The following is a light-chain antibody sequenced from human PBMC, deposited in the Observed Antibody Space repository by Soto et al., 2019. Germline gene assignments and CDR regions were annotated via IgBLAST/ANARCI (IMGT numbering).Light chain of an antibody. CDR1: QSVLYSSNNKNY. CDR3: QQYYSTPLT. Sequence: DIVTTQSPDSLAVSLGERATINCKSSQSVLYSSNNKNYLAWYQQKPGQPPKLLIYWASTRESGVPDRFSGSGSGTDFTITISSLQAEDVAVYYCQQYYSTPLTFGGGTKVEIK. J-gene: IGKJ4*01. CDR2: WAS. V-gene: IGKV4-1*01.